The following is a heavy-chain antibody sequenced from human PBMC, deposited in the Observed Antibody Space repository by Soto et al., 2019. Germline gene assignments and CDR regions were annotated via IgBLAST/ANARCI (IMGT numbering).Heavy chain of an antibody. D-gene: IGHD6-19*01. J-gene: IGHJ4*02. CDR2: INHSGNT. CDR1: VGSFSDHY. CDR3: ARRTYASGWYFDS. Sequence: QVQLQQWGAGLLKPSETLSLTCAVYVGSFSDHYWSWIRQPPGKGLEWIGEINHSGNTNYNPSLKSRVTISVDTSKNQFSLKMRSVTVADTAMYYCARRTYASGWYFDSWAQGTLVTVSS. V-gene: IGHV4-34*01.